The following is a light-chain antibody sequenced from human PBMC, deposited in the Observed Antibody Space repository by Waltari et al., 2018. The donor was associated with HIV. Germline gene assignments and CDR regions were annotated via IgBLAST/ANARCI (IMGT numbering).Light chain of an antibody. J-gene: IGLJ3*02. CDR3: AAWDDSLNGPV. CDR1: SSNIGSNT. CDR2: SNN. Sequence: QSVLTQPPSASGTPGQRFTISCSGSSSNIGSNTVNWYQQLPGTAPNLIIYSNNRRPSGGPDRLSGSKSGTSASLAMSGLQSEDEADYYWAAWDDSLNGPVFGGGTKLTVL. V-gene: IGLV1-44*01.